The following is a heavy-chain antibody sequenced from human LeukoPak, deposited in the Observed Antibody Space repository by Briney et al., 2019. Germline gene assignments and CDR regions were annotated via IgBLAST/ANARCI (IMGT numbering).Heavy chain of an antibody. CDR2: IYYSGST. Sequence: SETLSLTCTVSGGSISIYYWRWIRQPPGKGLEWIGYIYYSGSTNYNPSLKSRVTISVDTSKNQFSLKLSSVTAADTAVYYCARRMYYYDRSGYGGYWLDPWGQGTLVTVSS. J-gene: IGHJ5*02. CDR3: ARRMYYYDRSGYGGYWLDP. CDR1: GGSISIYY. V-gene: IGHV4-59*08. D-gene: IGHD3-22*01.